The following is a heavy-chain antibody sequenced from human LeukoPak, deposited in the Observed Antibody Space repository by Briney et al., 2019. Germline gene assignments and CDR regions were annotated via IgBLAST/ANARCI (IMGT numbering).Heavy chain of an antibody. J-gene: IGHJ5*02. D-gene: IGHD2-2*01. CDR3: ARGRKYCSSTSCHNWFDP. V-gene: IGHV1-2*02. CDR1: GYTFTGYY. Sequence: ASVKVSCKASGYTFTGYYMHWVRQAPGQGLEWMGWINPNSGGTNYAQKFQGRVTMTRDTSISTAYMELSRLRSDDTAVYYCARGRKYCSSTSCHNWFDPWGQGTLVTVSS. CDR2: INPNSGGT.